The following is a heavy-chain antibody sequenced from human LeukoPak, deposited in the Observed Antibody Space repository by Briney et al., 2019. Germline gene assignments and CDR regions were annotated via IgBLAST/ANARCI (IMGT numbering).Heavy chain of an antibody. CDR2: MNPNSGNT. CDR3: ARGISGYDRFDY. J-gene: IGHJ4*02. Sequence: ASVKVSCKAPGYTFTSYDINWVRQATGQGLEWMGWMNPNSGNTGYAQKFQGRVTITRNTSISTAYMELSSLRSEDTAAYYCARGISGYDRFDYWGQGTLVTVSS. V-gene: IGHV1-8*03. CDR1: GYTFTSYD. D-gene: IGHD5-12*01.